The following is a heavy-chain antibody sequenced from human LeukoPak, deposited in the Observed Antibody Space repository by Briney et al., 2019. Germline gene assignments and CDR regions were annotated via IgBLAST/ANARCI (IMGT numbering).Heavy chain of an antibody. V-gene: IGHV3-21*01. CDR2: ISSSSDYI. D-gene: IGHD1-26*01. CDR1: GFTFSSYS. J-gene: IGHJ3*02. CDR3: ARGGRPPEALGDTFDI. Sequence: PGGSLRLSCAASGFTFSSYSMNWVRQAPGKGLEWVSSISSSSDYIYYADSLKGRFTISRDNAKNSLYLQMNSLRAEDTAVYYCARGGRPPEALGDTFDIWGQGTMVTVSS.